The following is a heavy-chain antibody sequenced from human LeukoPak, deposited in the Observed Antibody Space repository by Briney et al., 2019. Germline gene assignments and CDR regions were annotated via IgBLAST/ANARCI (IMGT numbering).Heavy chain of an antibody. CDR3: VRLSVVSPHRYFDL. V-gene: IGHV4-59*08. J-gene: IGHJ2*01. CDR1: GGSISSYY. Sequence: PSETLSLTCTVSGGSISSYYWSWIRQVPGKGLEWIAYIYYIGSTDYNPSLKSRVTISVDTSKDQFSLRLTSVTAADTAVYHCVRLSVVSPHRYFDLWGRGTLVTVSS. D-gene: IGHD4-23*01. CDR2: IYYIGST.